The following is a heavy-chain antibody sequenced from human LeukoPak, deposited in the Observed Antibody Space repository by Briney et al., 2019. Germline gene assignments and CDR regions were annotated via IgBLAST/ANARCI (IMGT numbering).Heavy chain of an antibody. CDR2: INPGNGDT. CDR3: AREKRDFWSGYYTLVYYYYYGMDV. V-gene: IGHV1-3*01. D-gene: IGHD3-3*01. J-gene: IGHJ6*02. Sequence: ASVEVSCKGSGYIFTNYAVHWVRQAPGQGLEWLGWINPGNGDTKYSQKSQGRVTVTSDTSAATAYVELSSLTSEDTAVYYCAREKRDFWSGYYTLVYYYYYGMDVWGQGTTVTVSS. CDR1: GYIFTNYA.